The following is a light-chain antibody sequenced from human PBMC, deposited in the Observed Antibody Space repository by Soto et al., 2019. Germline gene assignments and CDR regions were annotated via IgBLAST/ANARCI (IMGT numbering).Light chain of an antibody. J-gene: IGKJ5*01. CDR1: QGVGNS. CDR2: AAS. V-gene: IGKV1-27*01. CDR3: QKYITVPPT. Sequence: DIQMTQSPASLSASLGDRVTITCRASQGVGNSLAWYQQKPGPAPRLLIYAASTLQSGVPSRFSGSGSGTDFTLTISSLQPEDVAVYYCQKYITVPPTFGQGTRLEIK.